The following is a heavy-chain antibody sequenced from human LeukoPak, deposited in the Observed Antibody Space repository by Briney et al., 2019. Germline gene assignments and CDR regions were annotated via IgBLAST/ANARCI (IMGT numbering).Heavy chain of an antibody. D-gene: IGHD5-24*01. V-gene: IGHV3-23*01. Sequence: GGSLRLSCAASGFTFSSCAMSWVRQAPGKGLEWVSAISGSGGSTYYADSVKGRFTISRDNSKNTLYLQMNSLRAEDTAVYYCAKVRPLWVATIRGGRLDPWGQGTLVTVSS. J-gene: IGHJ5*02. CDR2: ISGSGGST. CDR1: GFTFSSCA. CDR3: AKVRPLWVATIRGGRLDP.